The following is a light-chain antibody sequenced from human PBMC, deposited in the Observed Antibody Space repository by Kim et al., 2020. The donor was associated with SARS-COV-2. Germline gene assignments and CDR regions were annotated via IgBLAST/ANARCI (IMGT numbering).Light chain of an antibody. J-gene: IGLJ3*02. CDR1: SSDVGGYNY. CDR2: EVS. V-gene: IGLV2-8*01. Sequence: QSALTQPPSASGSPGQSVTISYTGTSSDVGGYNYVSWYQQHPGKAPKLMIYEVSKRPSGVPDRFSGSKSGNTASLTVSGLQAEDEADYYCSSYAGSNNWVFGGGTQLTVL. CDR3: SSYAGSNNWV.